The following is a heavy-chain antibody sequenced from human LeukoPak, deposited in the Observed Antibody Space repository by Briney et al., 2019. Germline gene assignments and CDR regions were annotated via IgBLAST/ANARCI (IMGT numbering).Heavy chain of an antibody. V-gene: IGHV3-23*01. CDR2: ITGDGAT. CDR3: AKGAAAGLVDWFDP. J-gene: IGHJ5*02. Sequence: GGSLRLSCAVSGFTFTNFAMMWVRQAPGKGLQWVSSITGDGATYYADSVRGRFMLSRATSKNTLYLQMNSLTAEDTALYYCAKGAAAGLVDWFDPWGQGTLVTVSS. D-gene: IGHD6-25*01. CDR1: GFTFTNFA.